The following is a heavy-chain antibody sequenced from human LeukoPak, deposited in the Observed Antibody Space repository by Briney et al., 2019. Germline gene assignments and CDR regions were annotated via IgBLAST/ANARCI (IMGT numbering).Heavy chain of an antibody. Sequence: SETLSLTCTVSGGSFSSYYWSWIRQPPGKGLEWIGYIYYSGSTNYNPSLKSRVTISVDTSKNQFSLKLSSVTAADTAVYYCARGITIFGGYYYYYYMDVWGKGTTVTVSS. J-gene: IGHJ6*03. V-gene: IGHV4-59*01. CDR2: IYYSGST. CDR3: ARGITIFGGYYYYYYMDV. D-gene: IGHD3-3*01. CDR1: GGSFSSYY.